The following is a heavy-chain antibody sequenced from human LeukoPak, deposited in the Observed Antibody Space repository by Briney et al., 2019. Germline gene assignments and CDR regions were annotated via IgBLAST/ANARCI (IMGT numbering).Heavy chain of an antibody. CDR3: ARDLSGRYAFDI. CDR2: ISSSSSTI. J-gene: IGHJ3*02. CDR1: GFTFSSYS. V-gene: IGHV3-48*02. Sequence: PGGSLRLFCAASGFTFSSYSMIWVRQAPGKGPEWVSYISSSSSTIYYADSVKGRFTISRDNAKNSLYLQMNSLRDEDTAVYYCARDLSGRYAFDIWGQGTMVTVSS. D-gene: IGHD3-10*01.